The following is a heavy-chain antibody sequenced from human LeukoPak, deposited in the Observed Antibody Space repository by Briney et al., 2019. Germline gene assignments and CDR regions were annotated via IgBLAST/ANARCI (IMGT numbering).Heavy chain of an antibody. D-gene: IGHD1-26*01. Sequence: SETLSLTCTVSGGSISSGDYYWSWIRQPPGKGLEWIGYIYYSGSTYYNPSLKSRVTISVDTSKIQFSLKLSSVTAADTAVYYCARGKWELLVDYWGQGTLVTVSS. CDR2: IYYSGST. J-gene: IGHJ4*02. V-gene: IGHV4-30-4*01. CDR1: GGSISSGDYY. CDR3: ARGKWELLVDY.